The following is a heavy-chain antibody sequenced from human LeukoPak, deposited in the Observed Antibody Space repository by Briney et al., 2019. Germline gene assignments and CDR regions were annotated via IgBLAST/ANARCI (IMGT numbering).Heavy chain of an antibody. V-gene: IGHV3-74*01. CDR3: ARDYSYGFLN. D-gene: IGHD5-18*01. CDR2: INSGGSAT. J-gene: IGHJ4*02. Sequence: GGSLRLSCAASGFNFASNWMHWVRQTPGKGLMWVSRINSGGSATSYADSVKGRFTISRDNAKNSLYLQMNSLRAEDTAVYYCARDYSYGFLNWGQGTLVTVSS. CDR1: GFNFASNW.